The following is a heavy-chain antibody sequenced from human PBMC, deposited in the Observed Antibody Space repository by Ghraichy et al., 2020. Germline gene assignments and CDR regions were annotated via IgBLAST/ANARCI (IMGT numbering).Heavy chain of an antibody. Sequence: SETLSLTCTVSGGSISSYYWSWIRQPPGKGLEWIGYIYYSGSTNYNPSLKSRVTISVDTSKNQFSLKLSSVTAADTAVYYCARLYPGMGPNYYYYYGMDVWGQGTTVTVSS. CDR2: IYYSGST. J-gene: IGHJ6*02. V-gene: IGHV4-59*08. CDR3: ARLYPGMGPNYYYYYGMDV. CDR1: GGSISSYY. D-gene: IGHD3-16*02.